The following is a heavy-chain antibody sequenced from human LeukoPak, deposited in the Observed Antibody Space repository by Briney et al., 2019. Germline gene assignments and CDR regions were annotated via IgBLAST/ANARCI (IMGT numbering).Heavy chain of an antibody. CDR2: ISGSGGST. J-gene: IGHJ4*02. Sequence: PGGSLRLSCAASGFTFSSYAMSWVRQAPGKGLEWVSAISGSGGSTYYADSVKGRFTISRDNSKNTLYLQMNSLRPEDTAVYYCARGPPDGWEVYCDFWGQGTLVTVSS. V-gene: IGHV3-23*01. CDR1: GFTFSSYA. D-gene: IGHD1-26*01. CDR3: ARGPPDGWEVYCDF.